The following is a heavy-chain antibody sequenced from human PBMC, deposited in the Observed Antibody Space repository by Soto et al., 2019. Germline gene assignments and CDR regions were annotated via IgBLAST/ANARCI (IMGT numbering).Heavy chain of an antibody. CDR1: GYDFTTYG. J-gene: IGHJ4*02. CDR2: ISAHNGNT. Sequence: ASVKVSCKGSGYDFTTYGITWVRQAPGQGLEWMAWISAHNGNTDYAQKFQGRVTITRDTSASTAYMELSSLRSEDTAVYYCARSIVVVTAADYWGQGTLGTVSS. V-gene: IGHV1-18*01. CDR3: ARSIVVVTAADY. D-gene: IGHD2-21*02.